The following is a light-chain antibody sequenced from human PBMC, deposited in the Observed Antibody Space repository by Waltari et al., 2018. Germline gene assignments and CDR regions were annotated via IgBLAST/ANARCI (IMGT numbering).Light chain of an antibody. CDR1: NIERKS. J-gene: IGLJ1*01. CDR2: YAS. Sequence: SYVLPQPPSVSVAPGETARITCGGNNIERKSVHWYRQRPGQAPVLVISYASDRPPGIPERFSGSNSGNTATLTISRVEAGDEADYYCQVWDANTDPGVFGTGTEVTVL. V-gene: IGLV3-21*01. CDR3: QVWDANTDPGV.